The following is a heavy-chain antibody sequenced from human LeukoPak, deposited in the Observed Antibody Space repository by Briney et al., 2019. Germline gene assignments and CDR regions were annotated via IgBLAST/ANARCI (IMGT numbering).Heavy chain of an antibody. D-gene: IGHD6-19*01. CDR2: ISAYNGNT. Sequence: PGASVKVSCKASGYTFTSYGISWVRQAPGQGLEWMGWISAYNGNTNYAQKLQGRVTMTTDTSTSTAYMELRSLRSDDTAVYYCARDLTQWLVELAGYWGQGTLVTVSS. CDR3: ARDLTQWLVELAGY. J-gene: IGHJ4*02. V-gene: IGHV1-18*01. CDR1: GYTFTSYG.